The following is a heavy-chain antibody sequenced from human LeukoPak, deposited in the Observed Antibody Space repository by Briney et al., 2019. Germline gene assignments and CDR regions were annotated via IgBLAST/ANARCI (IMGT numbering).Heavy chain of an antibody. D-gene: IGHD6-19*01. Sequence: GASVKVSCKASGGTFSSYAISWVRQAPGQGLEWMGWISAYNGNTNYAQKLQGRVTMTTDTSTSTAYMELRSLRSDDTAVYYCAVAVAGTVRSFVYRGQGTLVTVSS. CDR2: ISAYNGNT. CDR3: AVAVAGTVRSFVY. V-gene: IGHV1-18*01. CDR1: GGTFSSYA. J-gene: IGHJ4*02.